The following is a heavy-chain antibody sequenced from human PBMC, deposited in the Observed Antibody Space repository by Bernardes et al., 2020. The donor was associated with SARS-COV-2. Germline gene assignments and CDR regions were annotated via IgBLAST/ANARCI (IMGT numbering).Heavy chain of an antibody. D-gene: IGHD3-3*01. CDR3: ARVLSQYYDFWSGYYWYMDV. J-gene: IGHJ6*03. V-gene: IGHV4-59*01. Sequence: SETLSLTYTVSGGSISSYYWSWIRQPPGKGLEWIGYIYYSGSTNYNPSLKSRVTISVDTSKNQFSLKLSSVTAADTAVYYCARVLSQYYDFWSGYYWYMDVWGKGTTVTVSS. CDR1: GGSISSYY. CDR2: IYYSGST.